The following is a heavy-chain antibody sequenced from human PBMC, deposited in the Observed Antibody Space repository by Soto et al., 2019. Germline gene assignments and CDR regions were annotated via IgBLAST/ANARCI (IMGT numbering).Heavy chain of an antibody. V-gene: IGHV1-8*01. D-gene: IGHD3-3*01. J-gene: IGHJ6*02. CDR2: MNPNSGNT. Sequence: GPSAKVSCKASAYTSTSYDIKWVRQATGPGLEWMGWMNPNSGNTGYAQKFQGRVTMTRNTSISTAYMELSSLRSEDTAVDYCARSIYYDFWSGQGLDVWGQGTTVTVSS. CDR1: AYTSTSYD. CDR3: ARSIYYDFWSGQGLDV.